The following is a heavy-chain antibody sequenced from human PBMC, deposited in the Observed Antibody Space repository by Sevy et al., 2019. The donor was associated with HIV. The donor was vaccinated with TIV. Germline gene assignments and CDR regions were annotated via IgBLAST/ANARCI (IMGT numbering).Heavy chain of an antibody. CDR3: TRDLYGGGWFYFDY. Sequence: GGSLRLSCTASGFTFSDYAMSWVRQAPGKGLEWVGFIKTKTYGGTTDYAASVKGRFIISRDDSKNIAYLQMTSLKTEDTAVYYCTRDLYGGGWFYFDYWGQGTLVTVSS. CDR2: IKTKTYGGTT. V-gene: IGHV3-49*04. D-gene: IGHD6-19*01. CDR1: GFTFSDYA. J-gene: IGHJ4*02.